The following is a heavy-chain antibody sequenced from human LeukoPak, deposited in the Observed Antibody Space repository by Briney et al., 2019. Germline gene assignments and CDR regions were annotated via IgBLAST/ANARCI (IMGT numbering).Heavy chain of an antibody. Sequence: SETLSLTCTVSGGSISSYYWSWIQQPPGKGLEWIGYIYYSGSTNYNPSLKSRVTISVDTSKNQFSLKLSSVTAADTAVYYCARVGYGRGGDYYYYYMDVWGKGTTVTVSS. D-gene: IGHD3-16*01. J-gene: IGHJ6*03. CDR3: ARVGYGRGGDYYYYYMDV. CDR2: IYYSGST. V-gene: IGHV4-59*01. CDR1: GGSISSYY.